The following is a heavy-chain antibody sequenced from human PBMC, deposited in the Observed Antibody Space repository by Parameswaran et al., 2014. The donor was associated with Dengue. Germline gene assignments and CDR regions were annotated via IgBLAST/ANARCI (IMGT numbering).Heavy chain of an antibody. CDR2: IYYSGST. V-gene: IGHV4-31*02. D-gene: IGHD5-18*01. J-gene: IGHJ6*02. CDR3: ARFVGVDTAMDTYYGMDV. Sequence: RWIRQPPGKGLEWIGYIYYSGSTYYNPSLKSRVTISVDTSKNQFSLKLSSVTAADTAVYYCARFVGVDTAMDTYYGMDVWGQGDHGHRLL.